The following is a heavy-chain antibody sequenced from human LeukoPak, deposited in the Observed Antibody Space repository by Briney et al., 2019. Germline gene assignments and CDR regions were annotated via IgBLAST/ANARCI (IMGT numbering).Heavy chain of an antibody. Sequence: SQTLSLTCSVSGGSINNFYWTWIRQPAGKGLEWIGRIYPNGDTNYNPSLKSRLTLSIDTSKNQFSLRLNSVTAADTALYFCARGSRVRGVSVGESNYHSSSGRDVGGGGTTVTVSS. D-gene: IGHD3-10*01. CDR2: IYPNGDT. V-gene: IGHV4-4*07. CDR1: GGSINNFY. J-gene: IGHJ6*04. CDR3: ARGSRVRGVSVGESNYHSSSGRDV.